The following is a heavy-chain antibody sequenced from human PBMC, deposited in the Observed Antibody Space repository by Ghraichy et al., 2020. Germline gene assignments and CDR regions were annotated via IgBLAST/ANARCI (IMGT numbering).Heavy chain of an antibody. J-gene: IGHJ3*01. Sequence: SGPTLVKPTQTLTLTCTFSGFSLSSSGVGVGWIRQPPGKALEWLALIYWDDDKRYSPSLKSRLTITKDTSKNQVVLTMTNMDPVDTATYYCAHIVFSLTLAAGSTPPYDAFDLWGHGTMVTVSS. CDR1: GFSLSSSGVG. CDR3: AHIVFSLTLAAGSTPPYDAFDL. CDR2: IYWDDDK. V-gene: IGHV2-5*02. D-gene: IGHD6-13*01.